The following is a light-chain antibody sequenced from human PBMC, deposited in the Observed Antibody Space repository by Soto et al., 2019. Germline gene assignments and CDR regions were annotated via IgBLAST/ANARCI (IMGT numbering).Light chain of an antibody. CDR1: SGDVGDYHY. CDR2: DVT. Sequence: QSVLAQPRSVSGSPGQSVTISCTGTSGDVGDYHYVSWYQQHPGKAPKLMIFDVTKRPSGVPDRFSGSKSGYTAPLTISGLQPDDDADYYCCSYAGGYTYVFGTGTKVTVL. CDR3: CSYAGGYTYV. V-gene: IGLV2-11*01. J-gene: IGLJ1*01.